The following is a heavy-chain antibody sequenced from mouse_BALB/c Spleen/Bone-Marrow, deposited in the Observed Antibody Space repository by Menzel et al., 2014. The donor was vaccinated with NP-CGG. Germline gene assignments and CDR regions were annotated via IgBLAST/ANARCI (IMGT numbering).Heavy chain of an antibody. CDR3: SRDYGGTAWFAC. V-gene: IGHV14-3*02. J-gene: IGHJ3*01. CDR2: IDPANGNT. CDR1: GFNIKDTH. Sequence: EVKLVESGAELVKPGASVKLSCTASGFNIKDTHMHWVKQGPEQGLEWIGRIDPANGNTKYDPNFQGKATITADTSSNTASLQLSSLTSEDTAVYYCSRDYGGTAWFACWGHGTLVTVSA. D-gene: IGHD1-1*01.